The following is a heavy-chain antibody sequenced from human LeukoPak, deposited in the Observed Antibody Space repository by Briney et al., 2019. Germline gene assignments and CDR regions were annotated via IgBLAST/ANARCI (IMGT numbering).Heavy chain of an antibody. CDR3: AKGRRQHPSFDY. CDR1: GFTFSSYA. J-gene: IGHJ4*02. Sequence: GGSLRLSCAASGFTFSSYAMSWVRQAPGKGLEWVSAISGSGGSTYYADSVKGRFTISRDNSKNTLYLQMNSLRAEDAAVYYCAKGRRQHPSFDYWGQGTLVTVSS. D-gene: IGHD6-13*01. V-gene: IGHV3-23*01. CDR2: ISGSGGST.